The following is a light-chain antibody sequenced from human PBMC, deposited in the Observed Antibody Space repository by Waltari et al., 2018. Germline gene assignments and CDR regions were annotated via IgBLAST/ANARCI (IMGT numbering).Light chain of an antibody. Sequence: EIVMTQSPDTLSVSPGERATLSCRASQSVSSNLAWYQQKPGQAPRLLIYSASTRASGIPARFSGSGSGTEFTLTISSLQSEDFAVYYCQQHNNWPPEYTFGQGTKLEIK. CDR1: QSVSSN. V-gene: IGKV3-15*01. CDR3: QQHNNWPPEYT. CDR2: SAS. J-gene: IGKJ2*01.